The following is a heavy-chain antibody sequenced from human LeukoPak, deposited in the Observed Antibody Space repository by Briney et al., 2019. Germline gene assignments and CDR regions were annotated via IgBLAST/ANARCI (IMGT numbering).Heavy chain of an antibody. D-gene: IGHD2-15*01. CDR3: ARVRPVVAAISRWFDP. CDR1: GGSFSGYY. Sequence: SETLSLTCAVYGGSFSGYYWSWIRQPPGKGLEWIGEINHSGSTNYNPSLKSRVTISVDTSKNQFSLKLSSVTAADTAVYYCARVRPVVAAISRWFDPWGQGTLVTVSS. V-gene: IGHV4-34*01. J-gene: IGHJ5*02. CDR2: INHSGST.